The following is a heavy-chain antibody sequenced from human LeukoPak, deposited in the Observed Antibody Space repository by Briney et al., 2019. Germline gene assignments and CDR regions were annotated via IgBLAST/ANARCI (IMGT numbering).Heavy chain of an antibody. Sequence: GVSLRLSCAASGFTVSSNYMSWVRQAPGKGLEWVSVIYSGGSTYYADSVKGRFTISRDNSKNTLYLQMNSLRAEDTAVYYCARDPFWSGYYEAFDIWGQGTMVTVSS. D-gene: IGHD3-3*01. CDR2: IYSGGST. V-gene: IGHV3-53*01. J-gene: IGHJ3*02. CDR1: GFTVSSNY. CDR3: ARDPFWSGYYEAFDI.